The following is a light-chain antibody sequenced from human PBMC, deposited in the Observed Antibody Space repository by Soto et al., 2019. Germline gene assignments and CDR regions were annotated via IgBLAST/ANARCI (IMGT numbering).Light chain of an antibody. Sequence: DIVMTQSPDSLAVSLGERATINCKSSQSVLYSSNNKNYLAWYQQKPGQPPKLLIYWASTRESGVPDRFSGSGSGTDFTLTISSLQAGEVAVYYCQQYYSTLSWTFGQGTKLEIK. CDR1: QSVLYSSNNKNY. CDR2: WAS. CDR3: QQYYSTLSWT. V-gene: IGKV4-1*01. J-gene: IGKJ2*02.